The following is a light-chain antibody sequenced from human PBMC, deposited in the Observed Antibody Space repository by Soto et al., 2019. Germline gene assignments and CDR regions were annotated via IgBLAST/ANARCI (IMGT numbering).Light chain of an antibody. V-gene: IGKV3-11*01. CDR3: QQRSNSWT. Sequence: EIVLTQSPATLSLSPGERATLSCRASQSVSSYLAWYQQKPGQAPRLLIYDASNRATGIPARFSGSWSGTDFTLTISSLEPEDFAGYYCQQRSNSWTFGQGTKVDI. J-gene: IGKJ1*01. CDR2: DAS. CDR1: QSVSSY.